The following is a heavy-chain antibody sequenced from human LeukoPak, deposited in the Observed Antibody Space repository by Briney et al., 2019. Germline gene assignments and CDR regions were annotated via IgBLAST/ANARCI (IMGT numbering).Heavy chain of an antibody. D-gene: IGHD3-9*01. CDR2: IYYSGGT. CDR3: ARGGSTLHSAGGHDIEFYYYYYMDV. CDR1: GASMSSHY. J-gene: IGHJ6*03. V-gene: IGHV4-59*08. Sequence: SETLSLTCTVSGASMSSHYWSWIRQPPGKGLEWIGYIYYSGGTNYNSSLKSRVTISLDTSKNQFSLKLYSVTAADTAVYYCARGGSTLHSAGGHDIEFYYYYYMDVWGKGTTVTISS.